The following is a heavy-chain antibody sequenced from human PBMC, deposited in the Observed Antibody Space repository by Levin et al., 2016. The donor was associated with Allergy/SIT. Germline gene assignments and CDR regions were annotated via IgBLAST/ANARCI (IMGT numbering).Heavy chain of an antibody. V-gene: IGHV3-23*01. CDR2: ISGSGGSA. CDR3: AKGWMYGDLITY. CDR1: GFTFNSYA. J-gene: IGHJ4*02. D-gene: IGHD4-17*01. Sequence: GESLKISCAASGFTFNSYAMSWVRQAPGKGLEWVSAISGSGGSAYYADSVKGRFAVSRDNSKNTLYLQMNSLRVEDTAIYYCAKGWMYGDLITYWGQGILVTVSS.